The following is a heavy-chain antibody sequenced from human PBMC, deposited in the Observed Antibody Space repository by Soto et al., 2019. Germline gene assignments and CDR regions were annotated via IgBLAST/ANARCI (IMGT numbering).Heavy chain of an antibody. V-gene: IGHV3-11*06. CDR2: ISSSSSYT. Sequence: QVQLVESGGGLVKPGGSLRLSCAASGFTFSDYYMSWIRQAPGKGLEWVSYISSSSSYTNYADSVKGRFTISRDNAKNSLYLQMNSLRAEDTAVYYCARHDYGDYVGGYYFGYWGQGTLVTVSS. J-gene: IGHJ4*02. CDR1: GFTFSDYY. CDR3: ARHDYGDYVGGYYFGY. D-gene: IGHD4-17*01.